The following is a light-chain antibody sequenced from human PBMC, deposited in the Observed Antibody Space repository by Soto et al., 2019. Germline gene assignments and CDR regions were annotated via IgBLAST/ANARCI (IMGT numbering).Light chain of an antibody. J-gene: IGKJ1*01. CDR2: DAS. V-gene: IGKV1-5*01. CDR1: QPISTW. CDR3: QQYNYYRPT. Sequence: EIRVTQSASTLSAYVGDRVNIXCRASQPISTWLGWYQERPGKAPKLLIYDASSLEGGGPSRFSGSGSVTEFTRTISSLQPDDFATYYGQQYNYYRPTFGQGTKVDIK.